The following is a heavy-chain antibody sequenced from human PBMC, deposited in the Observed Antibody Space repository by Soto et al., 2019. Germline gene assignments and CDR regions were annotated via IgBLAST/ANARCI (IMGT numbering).Heavy chain of an antibody. J-gene: IGHJ5*02. CDR3: AGSTSWFDP. D-gene: IGHD6-13*01. CDR1: GGSISSYY. Sequence: SETLSLTCTVSGGSISSYYWSWIRQPPGKGLEWIGYIYYNGNTNYNPSLKSRVTISVDTSKNQFSLKLSSVTAADTAVYYCAGSTSWFDPWGQGTLVTVSS. V-gene: IGHV4-59*08. CDR2: IYYNGNT.